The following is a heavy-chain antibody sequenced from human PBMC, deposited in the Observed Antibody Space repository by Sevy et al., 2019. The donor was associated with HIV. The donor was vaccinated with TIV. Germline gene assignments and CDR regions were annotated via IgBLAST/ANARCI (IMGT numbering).Heavy chain of an antibody. CDR1: GGPFNDYS. J-gene: IGHJ6*02. D-gene: IGHD2-2*01. CDR2: FNKHTGSA. CDR3: ARERTDYYYYVDV. V-gene: IGHV4-34*01. Sequence: SETLSLTCGVSGGPFNDYSWSWIRQPPGKGLEWIEEFNKHTGSANYRPSLKSRVSISVDTSKNQISLRLSSVSAADTALYFCARERTDYYYYVDVWGQGTTVTVSS.